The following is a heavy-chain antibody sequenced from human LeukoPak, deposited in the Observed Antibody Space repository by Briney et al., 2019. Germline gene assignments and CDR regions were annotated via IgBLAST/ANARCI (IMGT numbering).Heavy chain of an antibody. J-gene: IGHJ4*02. CDR1: GYTFTGYY. Sequence: ASVKVSCKASGYTFTGYYMHWVRQAPGQGLEWMGWINPNSGGTNYAQKFRGRVTMTRDTSISTAYMELSRLRSDDTAVYYCARVEYSSGWSPFDYWGQGTLVTVSS. D-gene: IGHD6-19*01. CDR3: ARVEYSSGWSPFDY. CDR2: INPNSGGT. V-gene: IGHV1-2*02.